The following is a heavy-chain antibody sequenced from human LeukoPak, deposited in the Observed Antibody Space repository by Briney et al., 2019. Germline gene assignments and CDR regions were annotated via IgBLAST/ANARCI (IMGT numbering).Heavy chain of an antibody. V-gene: IGHV3-66*01. Sequence: GGSLRLSCAASGFTVSNNYMSWVRQAPGKGLEWIYVIYSGGSTNYADSVKGRFTISRDNSKNTLYLQMNSLTAEDTAVYYCARNYSDSSAYYYFDYWGQGTLVTVSS. D-gene: IGHD3-22*01. J-gene: IGHJ4*02. CDR3: ARNYSDSSAYYYFDY. CDR1: GFTVSNNY. CDR2: IYSGGST.